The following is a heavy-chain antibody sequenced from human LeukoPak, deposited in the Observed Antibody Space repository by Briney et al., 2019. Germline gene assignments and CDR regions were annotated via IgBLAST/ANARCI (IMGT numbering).Heavy chain of an antibody. D-gene: IGHD5/OR15-5a*01. CDR2: ISSSEEHI. V-gene: IGHV3-21*01. J-gene: IGHJ6*02. CDR3: ARSLAYYDGMDV. CDR1: GFTFKPYN. Sequence: GGSLRLSCAASGFTFKPYNMKWVRQAPGRGREWISSISSSEEHIFYADSMKGRFTISRDNAKNSLYLQMDSLRVDDTAVYYCARSLAYYDGMDVWGQGTTVTVS.